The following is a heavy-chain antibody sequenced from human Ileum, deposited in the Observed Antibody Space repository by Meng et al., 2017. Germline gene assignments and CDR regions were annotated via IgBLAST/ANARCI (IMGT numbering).Heavy chain of an antibody. CDR2: IVVGSGNT. V-gene: IGHV1-58*01. Sequence: SVKVSCKASGFTFTSSAVQWVRQARGQRLEWIGWIVVGSGNTNYAQKFQERVTITRDMSTSTAYMELSSLRSEDTAVYYCAAVGLLARLYYFDYWGQGNRVTGYS. D-gene: IGHD3-3*02. J-gene: IGHJ4*02. CDR3: AAVGLLARLYYFDY. CDR1: GFTFTSSA.